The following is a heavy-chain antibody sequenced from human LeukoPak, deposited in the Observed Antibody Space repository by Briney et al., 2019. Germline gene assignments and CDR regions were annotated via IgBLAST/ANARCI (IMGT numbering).Heavy chain of an antibody. Sequence: SETLSLTCTVSGGSFSSHYWSWIRQPPGKELEWIGYISYIGSTNYNPSLKSRVTISVDTSKNQFSLKLSSVTAADAAVYLCARDPTTVTKGLDLWGQGTMVTVSS. D-gene: IGHD4-17*01. CDR1: GGSFSSHY. J-gene: IGHJ3*01. V-gene: IGHV4-59*11. CDR3: ARDPTTVTKGLDL. CDR2: ISYIGST.